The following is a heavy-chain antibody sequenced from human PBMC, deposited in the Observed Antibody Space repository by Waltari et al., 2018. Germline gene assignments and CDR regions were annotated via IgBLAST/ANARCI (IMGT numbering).Heavy chain of an antibody. CDR2: ISYNGAT. CDR3: ATYIGASIGTAAFDV. Sequence: QLQLQELGPGLVKPSETLSLSCSGSGGSITSNRHYWGWIRQPPGQGLEWIGTISYNGATYSSPSLRGRVTVSRDTSMNQLSLKLGSVTAADTAVYYCATYIGASIGTAAFDVWGQGTMVTVSS. J-gene: IGHJ3*01. D-gene: IGHD5-12*01. V-gene: IGHV4-39*01. CDR1: GGSITSNRHY.